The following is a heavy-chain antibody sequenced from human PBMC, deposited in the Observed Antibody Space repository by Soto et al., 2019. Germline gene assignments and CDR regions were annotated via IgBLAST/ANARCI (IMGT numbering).Heavy chain of an antibody. CDR3: ARQYYYGFGSYYYHYDVMAF. J-gene: IGHJ6*02. D-gene: IGHD3-10*01. V-gene: IGHV3-33*01. Sequence: SLRLSCAASGFTFRSYGMHWVRQAPGKGLEWVAVIWYDGSNKYYADSVKGRFTISRDNSKNTLYLQMNSLRAEDTAVYYCARQYYYGFGSYYYHYDVMAFCAQGTTVIVS. CDR2: IWYDGSNK. CDR1: GFTFRSYG.